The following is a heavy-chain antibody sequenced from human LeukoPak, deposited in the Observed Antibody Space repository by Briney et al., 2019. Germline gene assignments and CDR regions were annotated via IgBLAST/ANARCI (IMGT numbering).Heavy chain of an antibody. J-gene: IGHJ4*02. D-gene: IGHD5-18*01. CDR1: GFTFSSYS. Sequence: GGSLRLSCAASGFTFSSYSMNWVRQAPGKGLEGVSSISSSSSYIYYADSVKGRFTISRDNAKNSLYLQMNSLRAEDTAVYYCARDPHGELWSLAGDYWGQGTLVTVSS. V-gene: IGHV3-21*01. CDR3: ARDPHGELWSLAGDY. CDR2: ISSSSSYI.